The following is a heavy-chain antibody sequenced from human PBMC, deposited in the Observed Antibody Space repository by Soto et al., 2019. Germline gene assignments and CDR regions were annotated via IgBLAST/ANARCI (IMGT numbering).Heavy chain of an antibody. CDR2: MNPNSGNT. V-gene: IGHV1-8*01. CDR1: GYTFTSYD. D-gene: IGHD2-15*01. CDR3: ARGRMQRRTYKYIVVVVAAPESNAFDI. J-gene: IGHJ3*02. Sequence: ASVKVSCKASGYTFTSYDINWVRQATGQGLEWMGWMNPNSGNTGYAQKFQGRVAMTSNTSIGTGCMELSSLRSEDTAVYYRARGRMQRRTYKYIVVVVAAPESNAFDIWGQGTMVTVSS.